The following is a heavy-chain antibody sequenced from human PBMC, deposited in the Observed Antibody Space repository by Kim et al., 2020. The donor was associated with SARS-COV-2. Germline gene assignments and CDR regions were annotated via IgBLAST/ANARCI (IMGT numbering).Heavy chain of an antibody. CDR3: ARLGGGSTVDAFDI. J-gene: IGHJ3*02. Sequence: TPAFQGQLTISADKSISTAYLQWSSLKASDTAMYYCARLGGGSTVDAFDIWGQGTMVTVSS. D-gene: IGHD3-16*01. V-gene: IGHV5-51*01.